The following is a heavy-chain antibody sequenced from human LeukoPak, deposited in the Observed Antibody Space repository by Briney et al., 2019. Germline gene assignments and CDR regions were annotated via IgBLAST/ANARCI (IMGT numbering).Heavy chain of an antibody. CDR1: GFTFSSYW. CDR2: IKQDGSEK. V-gene: IGHV3-7*01. CDR3: ARDRGDGTQSPFYS. J-gene: IGHJ4*02. Sequence: SGGSLRLSCAASGFTFSSYWMSWVRQAPGKGLEWVANIKQDGSEKYHVDSVKGRFTISRDNAKNSLDLVMSSLRVDDTAVYYCARDRGDGTQSPFYSWGQGTVVTVAS. D-gene: IGHD5-24*01.